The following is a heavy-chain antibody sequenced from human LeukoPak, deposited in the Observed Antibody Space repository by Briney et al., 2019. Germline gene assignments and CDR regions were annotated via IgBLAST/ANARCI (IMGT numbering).Heavy chain of an antibody. CDR1: GGSISSYY. CDR3: ARGLVYYYGSGSYYLDY. D-gene: IGHD3-10*01. V-gene: IGHV4-59*01. J-gene: IGHJ4*02. Sequence: SETLSLTCSVSGGSISSYYWSWIRQPPGKGLEWIGYIYYSGSTNYNPSLKSRVTISVDTSKNQFSLKLSPVTAADTAVYYCARGLVYYYGSGSYYLDYWGQGTLVTVSS. CDR2: IYYSGST.